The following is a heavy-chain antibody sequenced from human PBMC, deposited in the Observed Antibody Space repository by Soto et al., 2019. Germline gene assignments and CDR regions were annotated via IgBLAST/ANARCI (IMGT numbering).Heavy chain of an antibody. CDR1: GGSISSSSYY. J-gene: IGHJ3*02. CDR3: XSQRFPQWLVPGGAFDI. CDR2: IYYSGST. Sequence: PSETLSLTCTVCGGSISSSSYYWGWIRQPPGKGLEWIGSIYYSGSTYNSPSLNSRVTISVDTSKNQFSLKLSSVTAADTAVYYCXSQRFPQWLVPGGAFDIWGQGTMVTVSS. V-gene: IGHV4-39*01. D-gene: IGHD6-19*01.